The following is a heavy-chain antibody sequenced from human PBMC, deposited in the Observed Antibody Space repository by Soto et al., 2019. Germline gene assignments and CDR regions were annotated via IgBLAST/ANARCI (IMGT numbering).Heavy chain of an antibody. Sequence: PGGSLRLSCAASGFNFSSYAMSWVRQAPGKGLEWVADISCDGSNKYYADSVKARFTISRDNSKNTLYLQMNSLRAEDTAVYYCANAYYFDSSGLDAFDIWGQGTMVTVSS. V-gene: IGHV3-30*18. CDR1: GFNFSSYA. J-gene: IGHJ3*02. D-gene: IGHD3-22*01. CDR3: ANAYYFDSSGLDAFDI. CDR2: ISCDGSNK.